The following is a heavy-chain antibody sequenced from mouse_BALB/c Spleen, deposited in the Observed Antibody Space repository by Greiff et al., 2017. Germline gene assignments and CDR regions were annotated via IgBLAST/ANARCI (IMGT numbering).Heavy chain of an antibody. Sequence: EVKLVESGGGLVQPGGSMTLSCVASGFTFSNYWMNWVRQSPEKGLEWVAEIRLKSNNYATHYAESVKGRFTISRDESKSSVYLQMNNLRAEDTGIYYCTRRGLDGSSYGVAYWGQGTLVTVSA. D-gene: IGHD1-1*01. CDR1: GFTFSNYW. CDR3: TRRGLDGSSYGVAY. V-gene: IGHV6-6*02. J-gene: IGHJ3*01. CDR2: IRLKSNNYAT.